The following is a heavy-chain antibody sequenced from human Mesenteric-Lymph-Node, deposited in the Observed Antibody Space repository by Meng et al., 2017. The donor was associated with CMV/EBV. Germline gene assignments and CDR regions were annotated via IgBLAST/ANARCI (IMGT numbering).Heavy chain of an antibody. V-gene: IGHV3-23*01. Sequence: SGFTFRSYAMNWVRQAPGKGLEWVSGISTSGGSTYYPDSVKGRFTISRDNSKNTLSLQVNSLRAEDTAVYYCAKGSNHIAVGGHFNSWGQGTLVTVSS. CDR3: AKGSNHIAVGGHFNS. D-gene: IGHD6-19*01. CDR2: ISTSGGST. J-gene: IGHJ4*02. CDR1: GFTFRSYA.